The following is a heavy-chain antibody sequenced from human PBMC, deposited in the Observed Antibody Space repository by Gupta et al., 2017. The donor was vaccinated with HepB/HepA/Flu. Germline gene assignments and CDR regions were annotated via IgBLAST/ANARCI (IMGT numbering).Heavy chain of an antibody. V-gene: IGHV3-11*04. D-gene: IGHD3-3*01. J-gene: IGHJ4*02. Sequence: QVQLVESGGGLAKPGGSLRLSCAASGFTFSDYYMSWIRQAPGKGLEWVSYISGSGYNGDDADSVKGRFTISRDNGKNSLYLQMNSLIVEETAVYYCARAGNEWYYFDYGGQGTLVTVSS. CDR3: ARAGNEWYYFDY. CDR1: GFTFSDYY. CDR2: ISGSGYNG.